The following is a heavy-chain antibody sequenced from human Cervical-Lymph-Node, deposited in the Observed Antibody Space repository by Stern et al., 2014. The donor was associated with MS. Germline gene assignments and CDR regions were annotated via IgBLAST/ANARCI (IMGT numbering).Heavy chain of an antibody. CDR3: ARHPPRRSSSDPNFGLDV. D-gene: IGHD6-6*01. CDR1: GYTFSKNW. Sequence: EVQLLESGAEVKKPRDSLKISCKGSGYTFSKNWIAWGRQMPGKGLEWMGIIYPGDSDTRYSPSFQGQGTMSADKSINNPYLQWNSLKASDPAIYYCARHPPRRSSSDPNFGLDVWGQGTTVTVSS. V-gene: IGHV5-51*01. CDR2: IYPGDSDT. J-gene: IGHJ6*02.